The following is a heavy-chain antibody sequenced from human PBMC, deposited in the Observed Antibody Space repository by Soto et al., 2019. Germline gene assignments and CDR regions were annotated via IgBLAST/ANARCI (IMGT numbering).Heavy chain of an antibody. D-gene: IGHD1-1*01. CDR3: ARVAEHKNERFDT. CDR2: ISLYSDGT. J-gene: IGHJ4*02. Sequence: ASVKVSCKTSGYTFSHYGITWARQAPGQPLEWLGWISLYSDGTNYAQKFQGRVTMTRDTSITTTYMELNSLTSDDAAVYYCARVAEHKNERFDTWGQGALVTVSS. V-gene: IGHV1-2*02. CDR1: GYTFSHYG.